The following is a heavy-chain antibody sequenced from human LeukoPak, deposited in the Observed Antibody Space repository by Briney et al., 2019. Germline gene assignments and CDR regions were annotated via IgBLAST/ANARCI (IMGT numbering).Heavy chain of an antibody. Sequence: PSETLSLTCTVSGGSISSSSYSWGWIRQPPGKGLEWIGSIYYSGSTYYNPSLKSRVTISVDTSKNQFSLKLSSVTAADTAVYYCRIVVVPAAGFFDYWGQGTLVTVSS. D-gene: IGHD2-2*01. CDR3: RIVVVPAAGFFDY. CDR1: GGSISSSSYS. CDR2: IYYSGST. J-gene: IGHJ4*02. V-gene: IGHV4-39*01.